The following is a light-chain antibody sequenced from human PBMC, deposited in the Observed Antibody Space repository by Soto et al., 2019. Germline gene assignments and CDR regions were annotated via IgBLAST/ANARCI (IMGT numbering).Light chain of an antibody. CDR2: GAS. Sequence: EMVVTQSPDTLSVSPGERVTLSCRAGQSVGTNLAWYQQKPGQAPRLLIYGASSRATGVPDRITGSGSGTDFTLSISRLEPEDFAVYYCQQYGGSTRTFGQGTKV. CDR1: QSVGTN. J-gene: IGKJ1*01. V-gene: IGKV3-20*01. CDR3: QQYGGSTRT.